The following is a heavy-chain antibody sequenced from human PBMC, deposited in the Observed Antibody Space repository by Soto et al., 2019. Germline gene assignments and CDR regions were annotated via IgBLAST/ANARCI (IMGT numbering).Heavy chain of an antibody. CDR3: ARGRGGLTTTDVIDY. J-gene: IGHJ4*02. V-gene: IGHV1-18*01. CDR1: GYTFTSYG. Sequence: QVQLVQSGAEVKKPGASVKVSCKASGYTFTSYGLNWVRQAPGQGLEWMGWISAYNGNTNYVQRLQGRVTMTTDTSTSTAYMELRSLRSDDTAVYFCARGRGGLTTTDVIDYWGQGTLVTVSS. D-gene: IGHD4-4*01. CDR2: ISAYNGNT.